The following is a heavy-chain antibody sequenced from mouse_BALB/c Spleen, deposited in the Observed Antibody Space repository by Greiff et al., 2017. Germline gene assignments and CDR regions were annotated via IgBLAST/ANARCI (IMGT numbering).Heavy chain of an antibody. CDR2: INPSNGGT. J-gene: IGHJ3*01. CDR1: GYTFTSYY. V-gene: IGHV1S81*02. CDR3: TRSGMITWFAY. Sequence: VQLQQSGAELVKPGASVKLSCKASGYTFTSYYMYWVKQRPGQGLEWIGEINPSNGGTNFNEKFKSKATLTVDKSSSTAYMQLSSLTSEDSAVYYCTRSGMITWFAYWGQGTLVTVSA. D-gene: IGHD2-4*01.